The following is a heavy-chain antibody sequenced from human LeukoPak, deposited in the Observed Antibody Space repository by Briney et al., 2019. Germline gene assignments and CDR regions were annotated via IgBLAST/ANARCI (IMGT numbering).Heavy chain of an antibody. CDR3: TGGAGWLIDY. CDR1: GGSLNTHY. Sequence: SETLSLTCTVSGGSLNTHYYSWIRQPPGKGLEWIGYIFYSGSTNYNPSLKSRVTISADTSKNHFSLKLNSVTTADTAVYYCTGGAGWLIDYWGQGILVTVSS. D-gene: IGHD3-16*01. V-gene: IGHV4-59*11. CDR2: IFYSGST. J-gene: IGHJ4*02.